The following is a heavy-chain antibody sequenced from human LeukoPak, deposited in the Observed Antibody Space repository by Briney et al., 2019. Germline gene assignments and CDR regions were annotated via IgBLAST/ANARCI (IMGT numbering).Heavy chain of an antibody. CDR2: IKQDGSEK. CDR3: ARVRSIAWALEN. V-gene: IGHV3-7*01. CDR1: GFICSSYW. J-gene: IGHJ4*02. Sequence: GGSLRLSCEASGFICSSYWMTWVRQAPGKGLEWVANIKQDGSEKFYMDSVKGRFTISRDNDKNSLYVKMNTLRAEHTAIYYCARVRSIAWALENWGQGILVTVSS. D-gene: IGHD3-3*02.